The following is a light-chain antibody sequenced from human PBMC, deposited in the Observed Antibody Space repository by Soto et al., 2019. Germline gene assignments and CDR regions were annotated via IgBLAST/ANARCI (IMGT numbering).Light chain of an antibody. J-gene: IGKJ1*01. CDR1: QSISSW. V-gene: IGKV1-5*01. CDR3: QQYNSYST. CDR2: DAS. Sequence: DIQMTQSPSTRSASVGDRVTITCRASQSISSWLAWYQQKPGKAPKLLIYDASSLESGVPSRFSGSGSGTEFTLTISSLQPDDFATYYCQQYNSYSTFGQGTKV.